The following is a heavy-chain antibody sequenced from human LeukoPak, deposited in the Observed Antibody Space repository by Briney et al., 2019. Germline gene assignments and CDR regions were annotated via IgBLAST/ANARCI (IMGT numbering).Heavy chain of an antibody. D-gene: IGHD2/OR15-2a*01. Sequence: PGGSLRLSCAASGFTFSSYRMHWVRQAPGKGLVWVSHINSDGSWTSYADSVKGRFTISKDNAKNTVYLQMNSLRAEDTAVYYCVSFYETYWGRGTLVTVSS. V-gene: IGHV3-74*01. CDR3: VSFYETY. CDR1: GFTFSSYR. CDR2: INSDGSWT. J-gene: IGHJ4*02.